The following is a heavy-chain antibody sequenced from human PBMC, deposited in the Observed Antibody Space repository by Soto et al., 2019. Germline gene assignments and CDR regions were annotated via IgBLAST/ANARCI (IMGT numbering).Heavy chain of an antibody. V-gene: IGHV2-5*02. Sequence: SGPTLVNPAQTLTLTCTFSGFSLSTSGVGVGWIRQPPGKALEWLALIYWDDDKRYSPSLKSRLTITKDTSKNQVVLTMTNMDPVDTATYYCAHSPSSSSFGIERFDAFDIWGQGTMVT. CDR1: GFSLSTSGVG. CDR2: IYWDDDK. D-gene: IGHD6-13*01. CDR3: AHSPSSSSFGIERFDAFDI. J-gene: IGHJ3*02.